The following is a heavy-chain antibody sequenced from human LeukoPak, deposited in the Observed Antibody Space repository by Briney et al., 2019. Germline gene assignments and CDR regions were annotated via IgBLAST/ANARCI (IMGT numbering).Heavy chain of an antibody. V-gene: IGHV3-30*02. J-gene: IGHJ4*02. CDR2: IRYDGSNK. D-gene: IGHD3-3*01. CDR3: AKDRREIFGVTNHSFGGFDY. Sequence: GGSLRLSFAASGFTFSSYGMHWVRQAPGKGLEWVAFIRYDGSNKYYADSVKGRFTISRDNSKNTLYLQMNSLRAEDTAVYYCAKDRREIFGVTNHSFGGFDYWGQGTLVTVSS. CDR1: GFTFSSYG.